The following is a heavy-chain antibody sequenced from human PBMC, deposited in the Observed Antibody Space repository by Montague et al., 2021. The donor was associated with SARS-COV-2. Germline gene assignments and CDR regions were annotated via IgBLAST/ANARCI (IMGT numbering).Heavy chain of an antibody. Sequence: SETLSLTCAVYGGSVSGYYWSWIRQSPGKGLEWMGEIYHSGSTNYNPSLKSRVTISVDTSKNQFSLRLSSVTAADTAVYYCARDRGVQYQLQMPFYFDYWGQGTLVIVSS. CDR1: GGSVSGYY. D-gene: IGHD2-2*01. J-gene: IGHJ4*02. V-gene: IGHV4-34*01. CDR2: IYHSGST. CDR3: ARDRGVQYQLQMPFYFDY.